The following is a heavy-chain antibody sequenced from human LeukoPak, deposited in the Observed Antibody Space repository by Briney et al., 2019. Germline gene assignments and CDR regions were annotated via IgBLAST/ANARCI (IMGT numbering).Heavy chain of an antibody. CDR3: ANSDSD. J-gene: IGHJ4*02. CDR1: GFTFSNYG. CDR2: ICTSISRT. V-gene: IGHV3-23*01. D-gene: IGHD3/OR15-3a*01. Sequence: GGCLRLCCAAPGFTFSNYGMSSVRQAPGKGLGRVSGICTSISRTYYADPVKGQFTNSRDNAKNTLYLQRNSLRVEDTAVYYCANSDSDWGQGTLVTVSS.